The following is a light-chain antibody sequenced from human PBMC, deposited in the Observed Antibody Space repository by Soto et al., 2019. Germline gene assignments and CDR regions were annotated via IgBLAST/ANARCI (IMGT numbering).Light chain of an antibody. V-gene: IGKV3-11*01. CDR3: QQGYSSAWT. Sequence: TQFPSSLDVSPGESATLSCRASRSVSSYLAWYQQKPGRAPRLLIYDASNRPTDIPARFSGSGSGTDFTLTIYILAPEDFAVYCYQQGYSSAWTFGQGTKVDI. J-gene: IGKJ1*01. CDR2: DAS. CDR1: RSVSSY.